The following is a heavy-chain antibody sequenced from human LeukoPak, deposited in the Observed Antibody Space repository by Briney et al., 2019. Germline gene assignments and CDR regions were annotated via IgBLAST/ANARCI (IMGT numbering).Heavy chain of an antibody. V-gene: IGHV4-59*01. CDR3: ARAGYSYGYFFDY. Sequence: SETLSLTCTLSGGSISSYYWSWIRQPPGKGLEWIGYIYYSGSTNYNPSLKSRVTISVDTSKNQFSLKLSSVTAADTAVYYCARAGYSYGYFFDYWGQGTLVTVSS. CDR2: IYYSGST. CDR1: GGSISSYY. D-gene: IGHD5-18*01. J-gene: IGHJ4*02.